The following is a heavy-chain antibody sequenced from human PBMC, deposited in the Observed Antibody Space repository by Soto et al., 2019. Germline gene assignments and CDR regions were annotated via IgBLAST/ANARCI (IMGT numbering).Heavy chain of an antibody. D-gene: IGHD5-18*01. Sequence: QVQLQESGPGLVKPSQTLSLTCTVSGGSINSSGYCWSWIRQHPGKGLDWIGCISYGGSTSYNPSLKSRVTISVDTSKNQFSLKLSSVTAADRAVYYCSRGILFWGQGTLITVSS. V-gene: IGHV4-31*03. CDR1: GGSINSSGYC. CDR3: SRGILF. CDR2: ISYGGST. J-gene: IGHJ4*02.